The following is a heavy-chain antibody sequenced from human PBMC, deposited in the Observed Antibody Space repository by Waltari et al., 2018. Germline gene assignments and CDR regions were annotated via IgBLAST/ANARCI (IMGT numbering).Heavy chain of an antibody. CDR1: GGFIDSSQNY. CDR3: VQLPGY. CDR2: RYYSGST. Sequence: QVQLQESGPGLVKPSETLSLTCTVSGGFIDSSQNYGGWLRQPPGNGVEWIGSRYYSGSTYYNPSLKRRVTISVDTSKNQFSLNLSSVPAADTAVYYCVQLPGYWGQGTLVTVSS. D-gene: IGHD2-15*01. J-gene: IGHJ4*02. V-gene: IGHV4-39*01.